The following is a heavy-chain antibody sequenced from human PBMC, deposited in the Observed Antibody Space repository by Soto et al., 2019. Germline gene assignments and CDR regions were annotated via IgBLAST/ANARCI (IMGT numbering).Heavy chain of an antibody. D-gene: IGHD3-22*01. CDR3: TKEFRHDNWFFEH. Sequence: GSLRLSCAVSGFTFSSHGMQWVRQAPGKGLEWVAVIASDGTLSHYTDSVKGRFTVSRDNSKDTLYLQMNSLRAEDTAVYYCTKEFRHDNWFFEHWGQGTLVTVSS. CDR2: IASDGTLS. CDR1: GFTFSSHG. V-gene: IGHV3-30*18. J-gene: IGHJ4*02.